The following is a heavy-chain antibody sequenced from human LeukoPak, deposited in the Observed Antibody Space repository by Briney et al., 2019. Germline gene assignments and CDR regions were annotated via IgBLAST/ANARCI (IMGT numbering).Heavy chain of an antibody. D-gene: IGHD2-2*01. CDR2: INARGDT. V-gene: IGHV4-34*01. J-gene: IGHJ5*02. CDR3: ARGQVPAARGHNWFDP. Sequence: GSLRLSCIASGFTFTDSWMSWVRQPPGKGLEWIGEINARGDTNYNPSLKSRVTISVDTSKNQFSLSLSSMSASDTAVYYCARGQVPAARGHNWFDPWGQGTLVTVSS. CDR1: GFTFTDSW.